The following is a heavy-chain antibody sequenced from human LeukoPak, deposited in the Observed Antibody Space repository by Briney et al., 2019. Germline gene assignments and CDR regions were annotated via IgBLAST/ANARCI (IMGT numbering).Heavy chain of an antibody. Sequence: GASVKVSCKASGYNFISYYMHWVRQAPGQGLGWMGGIIPIFGTANYAQNFQARVTITTDESTSTAYMELSSLRSEDTAVYYCARGHYDFWSGPPRSASYYYYYMDVWGKGTTVTVSS. V-gene: IGHV1-69*05. CDR3: ARGHYDFWSGPPRSASYYYYYMDV. CDR2: IIPIFGTA. J-gene: IGHJ6*03. D-gene: IGHD3-3*01. CDR1: GYNFISYY.